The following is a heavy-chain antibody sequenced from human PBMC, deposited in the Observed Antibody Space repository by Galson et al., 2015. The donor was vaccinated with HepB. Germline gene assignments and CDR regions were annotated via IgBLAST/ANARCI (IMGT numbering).Heavy chain of an antibody. CDR1: GFTFEDYA. Sequence: SLRLSCAASGFTFEDYAMHWVRQAPGKGLEWVSGITWNSDGTAYADSVKGRFTIFRDNAKNSLYLQMNSLRAEDTAVYYCARGPQVEAFDIWGQGTMVTVSS. CDR2: ITWNSDGT. CDR3: ARGPQVEAFDI. V-gene: IGHV3-9*01. J-gene: IGHJ3*02. D-gene: IGHD1-14*01.